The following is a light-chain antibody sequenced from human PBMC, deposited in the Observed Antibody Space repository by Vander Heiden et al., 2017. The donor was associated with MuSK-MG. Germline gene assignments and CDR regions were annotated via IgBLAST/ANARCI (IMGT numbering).Light chain of an antibody. V-gene: IGKV1-27*01. CDR3: QKDNSAPFT. CDR2: GSS. J-gene: IGKJ3*01. CDR1: QGINTY. Sequence: DIQMTQSPSSLSASVGDRVTITCRASQGINTYLAWFQQKPGKVPKLLIDGSSTLQSGVPSRLRGSRSGTDFTLTISGLQPGDVATYYCQKDNSAPFTFGHGTKVDIK.